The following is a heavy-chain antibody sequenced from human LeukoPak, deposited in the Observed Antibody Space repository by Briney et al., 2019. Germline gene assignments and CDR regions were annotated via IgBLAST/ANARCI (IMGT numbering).Heavy chain of an antibody. CDR2: IIPIFGTA. J-gene: IGHJ4*02. CDR3: AIFQGTYGDNENDY. D-gene: IGHD4-17*01. CDR1: GGTFSSYA. V-gene: IGHV1-69*13. Sequence: SVKVSCKASGGTFSSYAISWVRQAPGQGLEWMGGIIPIFGTANYAQKFQGRVTITADESTSTAYMELSSLRSEDTAVYYCAIFQGTYGDNENDYWGQGTLVTVSS.